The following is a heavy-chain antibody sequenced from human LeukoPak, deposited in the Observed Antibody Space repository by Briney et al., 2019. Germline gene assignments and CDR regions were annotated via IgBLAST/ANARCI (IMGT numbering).Heavy chain of an antibody. Sequence: SETLSLTCAVYGESFSGYYWSWIRQPPGKGLEWIGEINHSGSTNYNPSLKSRVTISVDTSKNQFSLKLSSVTAADTAVYYCARRLGGGSCYSINYYYYMDVWGKGTTVTVSS. J-gene: IGHJ6*03. CDR2: INHSGST. D-gene: IGHD2-15*01. CDR3: ARRLGGGSCYSINYYYYMDV. CDR1: GESFSGYY. V-gene: IGHV4-34*01.